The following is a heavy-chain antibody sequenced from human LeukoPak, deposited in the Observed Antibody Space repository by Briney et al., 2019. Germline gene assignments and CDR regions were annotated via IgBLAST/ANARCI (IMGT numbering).Heavy chain of an antibody. CDR3: AKLHHFDWLLVSNWFDP. CDR1: GFTFTSYA. D-gene: IGHD3-9*01. Sequence: GGSLRLSCAASGFTFTSYAMSWVRQAPGKGLEWVSTIGGSGGSTYYADSVKGRFTISRDNSKNTLYLQMNSLRAEDTALYYCAKLHHFDWLLVSNWFDPWGQGTLVTVSS. CDR2: IGGSGGST. J-gene: IGHJ5*02. V-gene: IGHV3-23*01.